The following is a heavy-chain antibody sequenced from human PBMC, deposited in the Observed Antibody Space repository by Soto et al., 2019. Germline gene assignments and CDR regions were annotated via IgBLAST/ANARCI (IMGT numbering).Heavy chain of an antibody. V-gene: IGHV3-66*01. CDR3: ASEAVTTVTTGAFDI. D-gene: IGHD4-17*01. CDR1: GFTVSSNY. J-gene: IGHJ3*02. CDR2: IYSGGST. Sequence: GGSLRLSCAASGFTVSSNYMSWVRQAPGKGLEWVSVIYSGGSTYYADSVKGRFTISRDNSKNSLYLQMNSLRAEDTAVYYCASEAVTTVTTGAFDIWGQGTMVTVSS.